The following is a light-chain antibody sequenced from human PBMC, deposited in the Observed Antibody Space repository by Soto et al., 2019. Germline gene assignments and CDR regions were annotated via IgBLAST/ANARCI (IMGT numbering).Light chain of an antibody. Sequence: DIQMTQSPSSLSASVGDRVTITCRASQSISSYLNWYQQKPGKAPKLLIYAASSLQSGVPSRFSGSGSGTDFTLTISSLQPEDFATYYCQQSYSTPPDTFGRGTKVDIK. CDR3: QQSYSTPPDT. V-gene: IGKV1-39*01. CDR2: AAS. CDR1: QSISSY. J-gene: IGKJ2*01.